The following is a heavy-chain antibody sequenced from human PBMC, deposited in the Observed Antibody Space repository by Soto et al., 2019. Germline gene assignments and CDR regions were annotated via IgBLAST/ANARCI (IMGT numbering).Heavy chain of an antibody. J-gene: IGHJ4*02. CDR2: IHWNDDK. V-gene: IGHV2-5*01. Sequence: SPPTPLNPTPPLTLTCSFPRSPLITSGVRVPRTRQPPGKALEWLALIHWNDDKRYSPSLKSSLTITKDTSKNQVVLTMTNMAPVDPATYHCAHQSAADLRPDYWRQGTLVTVS. CDR1: RSPLITSGVR. D-gene: IGHD4-17*01. CDR3: AHQSAADLRPDY.